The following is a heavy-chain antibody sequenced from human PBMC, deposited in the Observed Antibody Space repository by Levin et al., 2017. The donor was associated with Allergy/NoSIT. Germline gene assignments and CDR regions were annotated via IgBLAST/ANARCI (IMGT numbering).Heavy chain of an antibody. D-gene: IGHD5-24*01. J-gene: IGHJ4*02. Sequence: SQTLSLTCTVSGGSISSYYWSWIRQPPGKGLEWIGYIKYSGSTNYSPSLKSRVTISLDTSQNQFSLRLSPVTAADTAVYYCARHRDAYNSFDYWGQGGLVTVSS. CDR2: IKYSGST. CDR1: GGSISSYY. CDR3: ARHRDAYNSFDY. V-gene: IGHV4-59*08.